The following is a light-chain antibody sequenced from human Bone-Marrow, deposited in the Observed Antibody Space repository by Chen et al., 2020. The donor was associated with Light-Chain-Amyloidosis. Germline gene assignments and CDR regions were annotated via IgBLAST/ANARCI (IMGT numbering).Light chain of an antibody. V-gene: IGKV1-39*01. CDR3: QQSFSTPLT. Sequence: DIQMTQSPSSLSASVGDRVTIACRASLNINTYLNWYQQKPGKAPTLLIYAATSLQSGVPSRFSGSGSGTDFTLSISSLQPEDFATYFCQQSFSTPLTFGGGTKVEIK. CDR1: LNINTY. CDR2: AAT. J-gene: IGKJ4*01.